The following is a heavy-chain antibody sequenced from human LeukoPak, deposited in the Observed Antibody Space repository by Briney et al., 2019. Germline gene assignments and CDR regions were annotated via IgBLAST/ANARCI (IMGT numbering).Heavy chain of an antibody. Sequence: GGSLRLSCAASGFTFSSYSMNWVRQAPGKGLEWVSYISSSSSTIYYADSVKGRFTISRDNAKNSLYLQMNSLRAEDTAVYYCARDHRGYDFWSGSVRDAFDIWGQGTMVTVSS. D-gene: IGHD3-3*01. CDR1: GFTFSSYS. J-gene: IGHJ3*02. CDR2: ISSSSSTI. V-gene: IGHV3-48*04. CDR3: ARDHRGYDFWSGSVRDAFDI.